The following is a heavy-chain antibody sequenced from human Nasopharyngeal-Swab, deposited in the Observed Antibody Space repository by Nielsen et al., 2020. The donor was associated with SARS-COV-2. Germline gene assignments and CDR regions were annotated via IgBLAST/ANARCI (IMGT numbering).Heavy chain of an antibody. CDR2: IYHSGST. CDR3: ARAVVDFYYGMDV. V-gene: IGHV4-31*03. J-gene: IGHJ6*02. Sequence: SETLSLTCTVSGGSISSGGHYWTRLRPYPGRGLDWHGYIYHSGSTYFKPSLRSRLTISIDTPKNQFSLKLSSVTAADTAVYYCARAVVDFYYGMDVWGQGTSVTVSS. CDR1: GGSISSGGHY. D-gene: IGHD3-16*02.